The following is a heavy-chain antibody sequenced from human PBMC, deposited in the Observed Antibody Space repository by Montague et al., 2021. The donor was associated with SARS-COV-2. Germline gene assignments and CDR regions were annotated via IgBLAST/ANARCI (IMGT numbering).Heavy chain of an antibody. J-gene: IGHJ5*02. Sequence: SETLSLTCTVSGGAMSSYYWSWIRQPPGKGLEWIGNINNSGRTNXNPSLKSRVTISVDTSKNQFSLKLTSVTAADTAAYYCARHGCSSGRHRCGFDPWGQGTLVTVSS. V-gene: IGHV4-59*08. D-gene: IGHD6-19*01. CDR1: GGAMSSYY. CDR2: INNSGRT. CDR3: ARHGCSSGRHRCGFDP.